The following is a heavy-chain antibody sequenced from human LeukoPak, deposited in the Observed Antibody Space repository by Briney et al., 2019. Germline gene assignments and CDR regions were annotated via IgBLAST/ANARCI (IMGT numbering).Heavy chain of an antibody. V-gene: IGHV1-18*01. Sequence: ASVTVSCKASGYTFTSYGISWVRQAPGQGLEWMGWISAYNGNTNYAQKFQGRGTMTTDTSTSTAYMELRSLRSDDTAVYYCARATAICSSTSCYPYNWFDPWGQGTLVTVSS. CDR2: ISAYNGNT. CDR3: ARATAICSSTSCYPYNWFDP. J-gene: IGHJ5*02. CDR1: GYTFTSYG. D-gene: IGHD2-2*01.